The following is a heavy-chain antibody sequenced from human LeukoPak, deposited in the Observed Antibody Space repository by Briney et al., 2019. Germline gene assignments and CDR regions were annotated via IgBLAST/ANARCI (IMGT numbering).Heavy chain of an antibody. J-gene: IGHJ5*02. V-gene: IGHV1-46*01. CDR2: INPLGGNT. CDR1: GYTFTSYY. CDR3: ARERSHNERDRGWFDP. Sequence: ASVKVSCKASGYTFTSYYMHWVRQAPGQGLEWMGIINPLGGNTNYAQKFQGRVTMTRDMSASTVYMELNSLRSDDTAIYYCARERSHNERDRGWFDPWGQGTLVTVSS. D-gene: IGHD1-1*01.